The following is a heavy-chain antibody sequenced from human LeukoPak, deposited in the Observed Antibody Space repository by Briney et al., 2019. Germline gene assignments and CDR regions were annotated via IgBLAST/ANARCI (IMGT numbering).Heavy chain of an antibody. Sequence: SVKVSCKASGGTFSSYAISWVRQAPGQGLEWMGGIIPIFGTANYAQKFQGRVTITADKSTSTAYMELRSLRSDDTAVYYCAREPVGGSSFDYWGQGTPVTVSS. CDR2: IIPIFGTA. D-gene: IGHD3-16*01. CDR3: AREPVGGSSFDY. V-gene: IGHV1-69*06. CDR1: GGTFSSYA. J-gene: IGHJ4*02.